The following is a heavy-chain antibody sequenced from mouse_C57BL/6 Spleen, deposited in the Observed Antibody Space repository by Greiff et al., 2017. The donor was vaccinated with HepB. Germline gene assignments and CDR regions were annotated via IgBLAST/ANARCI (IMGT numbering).Heavy chain of an antibody. CDR2: IYPGSGNT. Sequence: VKLMESGAELVRPGASVKLSCKASGYTFTDYYINWVKQRPGQGLEWIARIYPGSGNTYYNEKFKGKATLTAEKSSSTAYMQLSSLTSEDSAVYFCARGRAYYSYYFDYWGQGTTLTVSS. J-gene: IGHJ2*01. V-gene: IGHV1-76*01. CDR3: ARGRAYYSYYFDY. CDR1: GYTFTDYY. D-gene: IGHD2-12*01.